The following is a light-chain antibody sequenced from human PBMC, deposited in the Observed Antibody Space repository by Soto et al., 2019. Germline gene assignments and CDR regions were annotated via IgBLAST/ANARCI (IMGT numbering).Light chain of an antibody. J-gene: IGKJ2*01. CDR2: DAS. CDR3: PQRSNWPLT. CDR1: QSVSSY. V-gene: IGKV3-11*01. Sequence: EIVLTQSPATLSLSPGERATLSCRASQSVSSYLAWYQPKPGQAPRLLIYDASNRATGIPARFSGSGSGTELPLPISSLDPEDFGDYYCPQRSNWPLTFGQGTKLEIK.